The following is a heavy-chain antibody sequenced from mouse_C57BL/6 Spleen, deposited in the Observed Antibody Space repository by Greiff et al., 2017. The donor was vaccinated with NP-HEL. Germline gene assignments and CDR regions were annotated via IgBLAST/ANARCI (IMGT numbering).Heavy chain of an antibody. CDR2: ISSGSSTI. V-gene: IGHV5-17*01. CDR3: ATFYFDY. Sequence: EVKLVESGGGLVKPGGSLKLSCAASGFTFSDYGMHWVRQAPEKGLEWVAYISSGSSTIYYADTVKGRFTISRDKAKNTLFLQMTSLRSEDTAMYYCATFYFDYWGQGTTLTVSS. CDR1: GFTFSDYG. J-gene: IGHJ2*01.